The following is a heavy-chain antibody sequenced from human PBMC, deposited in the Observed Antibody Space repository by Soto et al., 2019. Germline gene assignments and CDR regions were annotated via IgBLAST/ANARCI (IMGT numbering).Heavy chain of an antibody. CDR3: AFYPPYYYGSGSSYYFDY. J-gene: IGHJ4*02. D-gene: IGHD3-10*01. Sequence: PGGSLRLSCAASGFTFSSYAMSWVRQAPGKGLEWVSYISSSGSTISYADSVKGRFTISRDNAKNSLYLQMNSLGAEDTAVYYCAFYPPYYYGSGSSYYFDYWGQGTLVTVSS. CDR1: GFTFSSYA. CDR2: ISSSGSTI. V-gene: IGHV3-48*03.